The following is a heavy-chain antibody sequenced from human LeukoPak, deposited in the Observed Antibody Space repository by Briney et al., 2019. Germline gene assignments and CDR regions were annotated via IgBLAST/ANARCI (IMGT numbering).Heavy chain of an antibody. CDR1: GGSISSSSYY. Sequence: PSETLSLTCTVSGGSISSSSYYWGWIRQPPGKGLEWIGSIYYSGSTYYNLSLKSRVTISVDTSKNQFSLKLSSVTAADTAVYYCTGTTTAIDYWGQGTLVTVSS. CDR2: IYYSGST. V-gene: IGHV4-39*01. D-gene: IGHD4-17*01. J-gene: IGHJ4*02. CDR3: TGTTTAIDY.